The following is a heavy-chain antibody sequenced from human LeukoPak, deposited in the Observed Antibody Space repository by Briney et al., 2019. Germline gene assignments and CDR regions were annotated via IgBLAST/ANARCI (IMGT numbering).Heavy chain of an antibody. CDR3: ARGKGTVTTH. CDR1: GGSFSGYY. Sequence: PSETLFLTCAVSGGSFSGYYWTWIRQPPGKGLEWIGEINHSGSANYSPSLSSRVTISLDMSENQFSLKLTSVTAADTAVYYCARGKGTVTTHWGQGTLVTVPS. V-gene: IGHV4-34*01. CDR2: INHSGSA. D-gene: IGHD4-17*01. J-gene: IGHJ4*02.